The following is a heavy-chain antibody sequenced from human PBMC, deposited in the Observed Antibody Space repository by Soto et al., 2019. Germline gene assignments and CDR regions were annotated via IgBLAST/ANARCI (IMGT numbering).Heavy chain of an antibody. J-gene: IGHJ4*02. Sequence: QVQLQESGPGLVRPSGTLSLTCAVSGDSINSNYCWTWVRQPPGKGLEWIAEIYYSGGTSYNPSLKSRVRISMDKSKNQCSLNLTSVTAADTAMYYCARDTGWGLGYWGQGTLVTVSS. CDR2: IYYSGGT. CDR3: ARDTGWGLGY. D-gene: IGHD6-19*01. CDR1: GDSINSNYC. V-gene: IGHV4-4*02.